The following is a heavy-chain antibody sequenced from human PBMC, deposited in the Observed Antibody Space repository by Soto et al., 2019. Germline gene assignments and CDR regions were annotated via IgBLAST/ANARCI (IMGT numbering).Heavy chain of an antibody. CDR3: AKEEGYYDFWSGRDAFDI. CDR1: GFTFSSYA. CDR2: ISGSGGST. V-gene: IGHV3-23*01. Sequence: GGSLRLSCAASGFTFSSYAMSWVRQAPGKGLEWVSAISGSGGSTYYADSVKGRFTISRDNSKNTLYLQMSSLRAEDTAVYYCAKEEGYYDFWSGRDAFDIWGQGTMVTVSS. J-gene: IGHJ3*02. D-gene: IGHD3-3*01.